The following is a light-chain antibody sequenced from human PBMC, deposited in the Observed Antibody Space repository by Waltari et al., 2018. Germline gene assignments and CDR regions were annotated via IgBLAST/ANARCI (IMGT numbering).Light chain of an antibody. J-gene: IGKJ2*03. V-gene: IGKV1-39*01. CDR2: AAS. CDR3: HQSYSSHS. CDR1: QSINNS. Sequence: DIQMTQSPSSLSASVGDRVSITCRASQSINNSLNWYKQKPGTAHKLLIYAASRLESGVPSRCSGSGSGPDYTLTIGALQPEDFATYYCHQSYSSHSFGQGTKLGVK.